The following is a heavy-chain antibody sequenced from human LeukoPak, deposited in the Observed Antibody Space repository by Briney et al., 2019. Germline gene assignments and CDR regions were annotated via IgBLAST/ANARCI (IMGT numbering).Heavy chain of an antibody. V-gene: IGHV3-11*04. CDR3: ARSGSPAPSMDGFDY. CDR1: GFTFSDYY. D-gene: IGHD3-3*02. Sequence: PGGSLRLSCAASGFTFSDYYMSSIRQAPGKGLEWVSYISSSGSTIYYADSVKGRFTISRDNAKNSLYLQMNSLRAEDTAVSYCARSGSPAPSMDGFDYWGQGTLVTVSS. J-gene: IGHJ4*02. CDR2: ISSSGSTI.